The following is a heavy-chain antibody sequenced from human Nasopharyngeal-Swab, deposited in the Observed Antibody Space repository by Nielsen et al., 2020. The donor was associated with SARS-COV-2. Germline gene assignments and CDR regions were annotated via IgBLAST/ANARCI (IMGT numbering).Heavy chain of an antibody. J-gene: IGHJ4*02. D-gene: IGHD3-9*01. CDR1: GFTLADYY. CDR3: ARVGICNNDWCGSYDS. CDR2: SRVKANSYTA. V-gene: IGHV3-72*01. Sequence: GGSLRLSCVASGFTLADYYMDWVRQAPGKGLEWLGHSRVKANSYTAEYAASVTGRFTFSREESKNVLYLQMNSLKTEDTAVYYCARVGICNNDWCGSYDSWGQGTLVSLL.